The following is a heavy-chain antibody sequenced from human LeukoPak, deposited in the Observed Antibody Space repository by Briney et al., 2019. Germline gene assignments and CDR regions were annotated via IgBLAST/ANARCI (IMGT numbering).Heavy chain of an antibody. CDR1: GGSISSSNW. CDR3: ARDGRDSSSGTWYYYYYGMDV. V-gene: IGHV4-4*02. CDR2: IYHSGST. D-gene: IGHD2-15*01. J-gene: IGHJ6*02. Sequence: PSETLSLTCAVSGGSISSSNWWSWVRQPPGKGLEWIGEIYHSGSTNYNPSLKSRVTISVDKSKNQFSLKLSSVTAADTAVYYCARDGRDSSSGTWYYYYYGMDVWGQGTTVTVSS.